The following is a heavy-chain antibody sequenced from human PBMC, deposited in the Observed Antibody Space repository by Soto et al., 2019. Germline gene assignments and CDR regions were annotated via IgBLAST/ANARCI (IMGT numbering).Heavy chain of an antibody. CDR2: IVVGSGNT. V-gene: IGHV1-58*02. J-gene: IGHJ6*02. D-gene: IGHD2-2*01. Sequence: GASVKVSCKASGFTFTSSAMQWVRQARGQRLEWIGWIVVGSGNTNYAQKFQERVTITRDMSTSTAYMELSSLRSEDTAVYYCAAALGYCSSTSCYAGTKPIYGMDVWG. CDR1: GFTFTSSA. CDR3: AAALGYCSSTSCYAGTKPIYGMDV.